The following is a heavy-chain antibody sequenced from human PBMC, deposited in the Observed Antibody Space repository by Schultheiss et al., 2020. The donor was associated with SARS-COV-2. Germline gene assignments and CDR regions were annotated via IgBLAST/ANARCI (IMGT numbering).Heavy chain of an antibody. CDR1: GFTFSSYA. J-gene: IGHJ6*02. CDR2: ISHSGSGI. CDR3: ARDSDSYYYAMDV. Sequence: GGSLRLSCAASGFTFSSYAMSWVRQAPGKGLEWVSYISHSGSGIYYADSVKGRFTISRDNAKNSLYLQMNSLRAEDTAVYYCARDSDSYYYAMDVWGQGTTVTVSS. D-gene: IGHD3-3*01. V-gene: IGHV3-48*03.